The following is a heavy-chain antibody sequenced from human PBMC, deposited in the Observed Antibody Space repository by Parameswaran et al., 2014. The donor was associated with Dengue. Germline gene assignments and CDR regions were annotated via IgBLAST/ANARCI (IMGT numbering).Heavy chain of an antibody. J-gene: IGHJ4*02. CDR3: ASGVYDSSGYPLSFDY. Sequence: WVRQAPGQGLEWMGIINPSGGSTSYAQKFQGRVTMTRDTSTSTVYMELSSLRSEDTAVYYCASGVYDSSGYPLSFDYWGQGTLVTVSS. V-gene: IGHV1-46*01. CDR2: INPSGGST. D-gene: IGHD3-22*01.